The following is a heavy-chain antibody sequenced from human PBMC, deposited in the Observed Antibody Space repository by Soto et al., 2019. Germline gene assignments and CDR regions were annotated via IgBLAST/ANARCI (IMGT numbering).Heavy chain of an antibody. CDR1: GFTFSSYA. J-gene: IGHJ5*02. V-gene: IGHV3-23*01. D-gene: IGHD6-13*01. CDR2: INGSGSST. CDR3: ARDFSSSWYDETNWFDP. Sequence: PGGSLRLSCAASGFTFSSYAMSWVRQAPGKGLEWVSGINGSGSSTNYADSVKGRFTISRDNSKNTLYLQMNSLRAEDTAVYYYARDFSSSWYDETNWFDPWGQGTLVTVSS.